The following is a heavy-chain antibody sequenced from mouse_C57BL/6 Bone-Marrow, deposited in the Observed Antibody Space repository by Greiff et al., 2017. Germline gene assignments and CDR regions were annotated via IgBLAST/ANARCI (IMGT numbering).Heavy chain of an antibody. J-gene: IGHJ2*01. Sequence: QVQLQQSGAELARPGASVKLSCKASGYTFTSYGISWVKQRPGQGLEWIGEIYPRSGNTYYNEKFKGKATLTADKSSSTAYMELRSLTSEDSAVYFCAREGDYYGSSYGDYWGQGTTLTVSS. CDR2: IYPRSGNT. CDR3: AREGDYYGSSYGDY. V-gene: IGHV1-81*01. D-gene: IGHD1-1*01. CDR1: GYTFTSYG.